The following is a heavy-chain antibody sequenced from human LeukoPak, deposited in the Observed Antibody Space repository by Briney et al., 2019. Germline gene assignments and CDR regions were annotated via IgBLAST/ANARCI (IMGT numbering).Heavy chain of an antibody. Sequence: SETLSLTCTVSGGSISSYYWNWIRQPAGKGLEWIGHISASGSTNYNPSLQSRVTMSVDTSKNQFSLKLSSVTAADTAVYYCARGVTVVPAARRIGMDVWGQGTTVTVSS. V-gene: IGHV4-4*07. J-gene: IGHJ6*02. CDR3: ARGVTVVPAARRIGMDV. CDR1: GGSISSYY. CDR2: ISASGST. D-gene: IGHD2-2*01.